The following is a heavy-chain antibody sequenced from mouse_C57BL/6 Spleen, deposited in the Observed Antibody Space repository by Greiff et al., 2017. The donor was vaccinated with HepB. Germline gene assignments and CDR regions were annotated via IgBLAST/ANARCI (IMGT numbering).Heavy chain of an antibody. Sequence: VQLQQPGAELVKPGASVKLSCKASGYTFTSYWMHWVKQRPGQGLEWIGMIHPNSGSTNYNEKFKSKATLTVDKSSSTAYMQLSSLTSEDSAVYYCARRSSTIVTRGFAYWGQGTLVTVSA. V-gene: IGHV1-64*01. CDR2: IHPNSGST. CDR1: GYTFTSYW. CDR3: ARRSSTIVTRGFAY. J-gene: IGHJ3*01. D-gene: IGHD2-5*01.